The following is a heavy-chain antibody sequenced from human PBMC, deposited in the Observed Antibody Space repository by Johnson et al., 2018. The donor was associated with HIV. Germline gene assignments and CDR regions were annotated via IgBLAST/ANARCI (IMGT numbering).Heavy chain of an antibody. CDR3: ARDSSNSFRFEMYAFDI. V-gene: IGHV3-30-3*01. Sequence: VRLVESGGGVVQPGRSLRLSCAASGFTFSSNPMHWVRQAPGKGLEWVAVMSYDGINKYYADSVKGRFTISRDNSKNTLYLQMNSLRPEDTAVYYCARDSSNSFRFEMYAFDIWGQGTMVTVSS. D-gene: IGHD6-6*01. CDR2: MSYDGINK. CDR1: GFTFSSNP. J-gene: IGHJ3*02.